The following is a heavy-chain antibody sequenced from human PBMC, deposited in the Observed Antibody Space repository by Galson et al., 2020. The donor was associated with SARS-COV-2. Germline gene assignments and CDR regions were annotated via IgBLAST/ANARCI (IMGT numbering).Heavy chain of an antibody. V-gene: IGHV4-61*09. CDR2: IYTSGST. Sequence: SETLSLTCTVSGGSISSGNYYWSWIRQSAGKGLEWIGHIYTSGSTNYNPSLKSRVTISVDTSKNQFSLKLNSVTAADTAVYYCASWGSPYSFDNRGQGTLVTVSS. J-gene: IGHJ4*02. CDR1: GGSISSGNYY. CDR3: ASWGSPYSFDN. D-gene: IGHD3-16*01.